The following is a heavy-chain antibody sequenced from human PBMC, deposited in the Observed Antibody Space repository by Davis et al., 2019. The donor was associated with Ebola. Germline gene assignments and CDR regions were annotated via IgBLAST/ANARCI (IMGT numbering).Heavy chain of an antibody. Sequence: ASVKVSCKASGGTFSSYAISWVRQAPGQGLEWMGWINPNSGGTNYAQKFQGRVTMTRDTSISTAYMELSRLRSDDTAVYYCARDTTYCSSTSCRYRPWYYFDYWGQGTLVTVSS. CDR2: INPNSGGT. CDR3: ARDTTYCSSTSCRYRPWYYFDY. CDR1: GGTFSSYA. J-gene: IGHJ4*02. V-gene: IGHV1-2*02. D-gene: IGHD2-2*01.